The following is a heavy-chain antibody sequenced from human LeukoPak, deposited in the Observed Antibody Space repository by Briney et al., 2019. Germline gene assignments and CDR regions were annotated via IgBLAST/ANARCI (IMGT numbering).Heavy chain of an antibody. CDR1: GFTFSSYS. V-gene: IGHV3-21*01. J-gene: IGHJ4*02. CDR2: ISRSSNYI. D-gene: IGHD5-24*01. Sequence: GGSLRLSCAASGFTFSSYSMNWGRQAPGTGLEWVSSISRSSNYIYYADSVKGRFTISRDNAKNSLYLQINSLRAEDTSVYYCARGENNYGYYYFDYWGQGTLVTVSS. CDR3: ARGENNYGYYYFDY.